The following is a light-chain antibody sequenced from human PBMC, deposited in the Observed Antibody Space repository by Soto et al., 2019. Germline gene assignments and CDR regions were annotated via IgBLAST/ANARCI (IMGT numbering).Light chain of an antibody. V-gene: IGKV1-5*01. CDR1: QSISRS. CDR2: DAS. J-gene: IGKJ1*01. Sequence: DIQMTQSPSTLSASLGDRVTITCRTSQSISRSLAWYQLKPGKAPKFLIFDASTLERGAPSRFSGSGSGTEFTLTISTLQPDDFATYYCQQYTSYFRTFGQGTKVEIK. CDR3: QQYTSYFRT.